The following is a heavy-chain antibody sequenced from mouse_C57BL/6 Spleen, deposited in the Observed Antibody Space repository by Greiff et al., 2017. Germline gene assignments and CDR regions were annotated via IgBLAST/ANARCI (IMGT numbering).Heavy chain of an antibody. D-gene: IGHD1-1*01. Sequence: EVQLQESGPGLVKPSQSLSLTCSVTGYSITSGYYWNWIRQFPGNKLEWMGYISYDGSNNYNPSLKNRISITRDTSKNQFFLKLNSVTTEDTATYYCASRYYGSSYWEEDWGQGTTLTVSS. V-gene: IGHV3-6*01. CDR3: ASRYYGSSYWEED. J-gene: IGHJ2*01. CDR1: GYSITSGYY. CDR2: ISYDGSN.